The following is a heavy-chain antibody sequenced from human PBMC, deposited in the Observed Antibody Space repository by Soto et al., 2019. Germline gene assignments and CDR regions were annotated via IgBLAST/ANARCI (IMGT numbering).Heavy chain of an antibody. D-gene: IGHD2-21*02. CDR2: IWYDGSNK. V-gene: IGHV3-33*01. CDR3: ARASGGDTSPLEF. CDR1: GFTFSPYG. Sequence: QVQLVESGGGVVQPGRSLRLSCAASGFTFSPYGMHWVRQAPGKGLEWVAVIWYDGSNKYYADSVKGRFTISRDNSKNTLYLKMNSLRAEDTAVYYCARASGGDTSPLEFWGQGTLVTVSS. J-gene: IGHJ4*02.